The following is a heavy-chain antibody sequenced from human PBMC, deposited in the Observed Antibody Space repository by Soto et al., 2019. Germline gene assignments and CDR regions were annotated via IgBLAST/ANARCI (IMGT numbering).Heavy chain of an antibody. V-gene: IGHV1-69*13. CDR1: GGTFNSYA. CDR3: ARTHRAIASFDY. Sequence: SVKVSCKASGGTFNSYAVNWVRQAPGQGLEWMGGIIPIFGAANYAQKFQGRVTITADESTSTVYMDPVDTATYYCARTHRAIASFDYWGQGTLVTVSS. D-gene: IGHD3-16*02. J-gene: IGHJ4*02. CDR2: IIPIFGAA.